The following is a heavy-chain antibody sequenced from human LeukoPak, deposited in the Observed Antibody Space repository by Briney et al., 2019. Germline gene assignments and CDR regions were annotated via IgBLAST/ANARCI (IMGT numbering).Heavy chain of an antibody. V-gene: IGHV3-23*01. CDR2: ISGSGGST. D-gene: IGHD3-3*01. J-gene: IGHJ4*02. CDR3: AKDQSWSNDISHGDFDY. Sequence: PGGSLRLFCAASGFIFSSYAMSWLRQAPGKGLEWVSTISGSGGSTYYADSVKGRFTISRDNSKNTVYLQMNSLRAEDTAVYYCAKDQSWSNDISHGDFDYWGQGTLVTVSS. CDR1: GFIFSSYA.